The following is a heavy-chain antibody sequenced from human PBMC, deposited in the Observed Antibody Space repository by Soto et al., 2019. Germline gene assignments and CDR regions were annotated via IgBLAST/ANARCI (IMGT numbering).Heavy chain of an antibody. CDR2: IIPIFGTA. CDR1: GGTFSSYA. J-gene: IGHJ4*02. Sequence: ASVKVSCKASGGTFSSYAISWVRQAPGQGLEWMGGIIPIFGTANYAQKFQGRVTITADESTSTAYMELSSLRSEDTAVYYCARVTYKAAAGMGFDYWGQGTLVTVSS. CDR3: ARVTYKAAAGMGFDY. V-gene: IGHV1-69*13. D-gene: IGHD6-13*01.